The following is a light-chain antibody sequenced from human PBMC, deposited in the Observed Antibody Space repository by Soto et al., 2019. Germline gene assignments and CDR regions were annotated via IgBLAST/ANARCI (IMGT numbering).Light chain of an antibody. CDR2: AAS. CDR3: LQDHDDSWT. CDR1: QGIRHD. Sequence: AIEMTQSPSSLSVSVGDRVTITCRASQGIRHDLGWYQQKPGKAPELLIYAASILQSGAPSRFRGSRSGTEITLTVSSLQPEDFATYYCLQDHDDSWTFGQGTKVDNK. V-gene: IGKV1-6*01. J-gene: IGKJ1*01.